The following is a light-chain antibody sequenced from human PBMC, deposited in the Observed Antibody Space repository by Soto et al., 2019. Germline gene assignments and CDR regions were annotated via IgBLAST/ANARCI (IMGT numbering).Light chain of an antibody. CDR1: QSVSSY. J-gene: IGKJ1*01. CDR2: GAS. Sequence: EIVMTQSPATLSVSPGERATLSCRASQSVSSYLAWYQQKPGQAPRLLIYGASSRATGIPDRFSGSASGTEFTLTITGLQSEDFAVYYCQQYGYSMWTFGQGTKVDIK. CDR3: QQYGYSMWT. V-gene: IGKV3D-15*01.